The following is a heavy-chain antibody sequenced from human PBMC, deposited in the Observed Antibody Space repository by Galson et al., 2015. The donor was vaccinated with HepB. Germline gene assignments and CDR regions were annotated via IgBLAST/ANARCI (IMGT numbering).Heavy chain of an antibody. CDR1: GFKFTDFA. Sequence: LRLSCATSGFKFTDFAMHWVRQAPGKGLEWVAIISHDGKHQYYADSVRDRFTISRDVSKNTLYLQMNSLRTDDTAIYYCARDPDDTEGYYMTFEYWGQRSLVTVSS. V-gene: IGHV3-30*03. D-gene: IGHD1-26*01. CDR2: ISHDGKHQ. J-gene: IGHJ4*02. CDR3: ARDPDDTEGYYMTFEY.